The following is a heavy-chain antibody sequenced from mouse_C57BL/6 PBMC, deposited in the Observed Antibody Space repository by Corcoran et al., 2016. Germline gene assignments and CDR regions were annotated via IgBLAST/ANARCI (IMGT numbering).Heavy chain of an antibody. Sequence: DVQLQESGPGLVKPSQSLSLTCSVTGYSITSGYYWNWIRQFPGNKLEWMGYISYDGSNNYNPSLKNRISITRDTSKNQFFLKLNSVTTEDTATYYCASAPGYAMDYWGQGTSVTVSS. CDR3: ASAPGYAMDY. CDR2: ISYDGSN. J-gene: IGHJ4*01. CDR1: GYSITSGYY. V-gene: IGHV3-6*01.